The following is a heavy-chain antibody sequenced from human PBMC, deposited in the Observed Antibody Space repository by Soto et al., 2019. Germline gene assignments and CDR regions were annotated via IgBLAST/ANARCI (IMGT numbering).Heavy chain of an antibody. Sequence: EVQLLESGGSLVQPGGSLRLSCVASGFSFSTYAMGWVRQAPGKGLEWVSLITNSGGSTDYADSVWGRFTISRDNPKNTLYLQMSSLRVEDTAVYYCAKDGGSATYYNDFDYWGQGTLVTVSS. CDR2: ITNSGGST. CDR1: GFSFSTYA. J-gene: IGHJ4*02. CDR3: AKDGGSATYYNDFDY. D-gene: IGHD3-10*01. V-gene: IGHV3-23*01.